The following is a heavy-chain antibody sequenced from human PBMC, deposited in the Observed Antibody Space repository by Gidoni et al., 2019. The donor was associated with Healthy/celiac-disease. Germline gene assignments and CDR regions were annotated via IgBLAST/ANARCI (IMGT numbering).Heavy chain of an antibody. CDR1: GYTFTSYA. J-gene: IGHJ6*02. CDR3: ARDGVRVSKARMDV. V-gene: IGHV1-3*01. Sequence: QVQLVQSGAEVKKPGASGKVSCKASGYTFTSYAMHWVRQAPGQRLEWMGWNNAGNGNTKYSQKFQGRVTITRDTSASTAYMELSSLRSEDTAVYYCARDGVRVSKARMDVWGQGTTVTVSS. CDR2: NNAGNGNT. D-gene: IGHD3-10*01.